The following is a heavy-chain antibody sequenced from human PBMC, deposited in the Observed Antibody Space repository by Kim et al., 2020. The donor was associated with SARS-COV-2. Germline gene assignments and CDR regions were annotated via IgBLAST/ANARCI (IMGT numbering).Heavy chain of an antibody. J-gene: IGHJ4*02. V-gene: IGHV4-34*01. D-gene: IGHD5-12*01. Sequence: SETLSLTCAVYGGSFSGYYWSWIRQPPGKGLEWIGEINHSGSTNYNPSLKSRVTISVDTSKNQFSLKLSSVTAADTAVYYCARGTGAMGYEADFDYWGQGTLVTVSS. CDR2: INHSGST. CDR3: ARGTGAMGYEADFDY. CDR1: GGSFSGYY.